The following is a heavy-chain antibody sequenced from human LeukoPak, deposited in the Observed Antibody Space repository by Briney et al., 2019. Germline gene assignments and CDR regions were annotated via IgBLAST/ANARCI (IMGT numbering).Heavy chain of an antibody. Sequence: VASVKVSCKASGGTFSSYAISWVRQAPGQGLEWMGGIIPIFGTANYAQKFQGRVTITADKSTSTAYMELRSLKSDDTAMYYCARVDAGNYYGHDFWGQGTLVTVTS. CDR3: ARVDAGNYYGHDF. CDR1: GGTFSSYA. D-gene: IGHD1-26*01. V-gene: IGHV1-69*06. CDR2: IIPIFGTA. J-gene: IGHJ4*02.